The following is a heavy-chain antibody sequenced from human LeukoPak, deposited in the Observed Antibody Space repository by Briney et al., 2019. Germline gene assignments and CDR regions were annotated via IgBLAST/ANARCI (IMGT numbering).Heavy chain of an antibody. CDR1: GYTITDYY. D-gene: IGHD3-10*01. V-gene: IGHV1-8*02. CDR2: MNPNSGNT. Sequence: ASVKVSCKASGYTITDYYIHWVRQATGQGLEWMGWMNPNSGNTGYAQKFQGRVTMTRNTSISAAYMELSSLRSEDTAVYYCARGRSDQLWFGELFQPMDVWGKGTTVTISS. CDR3: ARGRSDQLWFGELFQPMDV. J-gene: IGHJ6*03.